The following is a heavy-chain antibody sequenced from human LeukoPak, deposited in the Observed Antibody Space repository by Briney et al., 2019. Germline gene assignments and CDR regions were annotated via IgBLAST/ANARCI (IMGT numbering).Heavy chain of an antibody. V-gene: IGHV4-59*01. J-gene: IGHJ5*02. CDR1: AGSISRYS. CDR3: ARESSGWYGDAFSNWFDP. Sequence: PSQTMSPTSPLSAGSISRYSCSWIRPPPGKGLEWIGYTYYMGTPNYNPSLKSLVSISIVTSKNQFTLALISVTAADTAVYYCARESSGWYGDAFSNWFDPWGQGTLVTVSS. CDR2: TYYMGTP. D-gene: IGHD6-19*01.